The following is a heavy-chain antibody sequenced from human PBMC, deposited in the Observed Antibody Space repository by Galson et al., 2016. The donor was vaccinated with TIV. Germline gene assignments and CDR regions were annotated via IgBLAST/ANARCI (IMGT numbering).Heavy chain of an antibody. CDR2: INPYNSDR. D-gene: IGHD5-12*01. Sequence: SVKVSCKASGYKFTTYPISWVRQAPGQGPVWMGWINPYNSDRRIIQKFAGRVTMTVDASTSTSYMEMRSLRPDDTAMYYCTRESKAGYNSGWVDSWGQGTLVTVSS. J-gene: IGHJ4*02. CDR1: GYKFTTYP. CDR3: TRESKAGYNSGWVDS. V-gene: IGHV1-18*01.